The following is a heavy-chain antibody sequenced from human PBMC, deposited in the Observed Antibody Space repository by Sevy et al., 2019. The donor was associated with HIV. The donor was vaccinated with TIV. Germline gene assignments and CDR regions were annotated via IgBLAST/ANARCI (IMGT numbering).Heavy chain of an antibody. V-gene: IGHV1-69*13. CDR3: SRGRGLGNCGDGSCYSGNY. CDR2: IIPIFGTA. Sequence: ASVKVSCKASGGTFSTYAISWVRQAPGQGLEWMGGIIPIFGTANYAQKFQGRVTITADESTSTVYMELSSLRSEDTAVYYCSRGRGLGNCGDGSCYSGNYWGQGTLVTVSS. J-gene: IGHJ4*02. D-gene: IGHD2-15*01. CDR1: GGTFSTYA.